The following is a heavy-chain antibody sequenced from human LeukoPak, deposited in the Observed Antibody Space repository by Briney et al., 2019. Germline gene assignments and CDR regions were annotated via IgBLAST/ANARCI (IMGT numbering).Heavy chain of an antibody. J-gene: IGHJ4*02. Sequence: GGSLRLSCVASGFTLSSYAMSWVRQAPGKGLEWVSTSSGSGDNTYYADSVKGRFTISRDKSKNTLYLQMNSLRAEDTAVYYCARARGTYWGQGTLVTVSS. CDR3: ARARGTY. D-gene: IGHD1-26*01. CDR1: GFTLSSYA. CDR2: SSGSGDNT. V-gene: IGHV3-23*01.